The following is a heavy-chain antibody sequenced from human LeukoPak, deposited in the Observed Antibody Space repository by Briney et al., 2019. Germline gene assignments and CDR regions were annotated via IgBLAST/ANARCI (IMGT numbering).Heavy chain of an antibody. V-gene: IGHV1-69*04. CDR3: ARDRRGAARPHYFDY. J-gene: IGHJ4*02. Sequence: ASVKVSCKASGGIFSSYTISWVRQAPGQGLEWMGRIIPLLGIANYAQKFQGRVTIIADKSTSTAYMELSSPRSEDTAVYYCARDRRGAARPHYFDYWGQGTLVTVSS. D-gene: IGHD6-6*01. CDR2: IIPLLGIA. CDR1: GGIFSSYT.